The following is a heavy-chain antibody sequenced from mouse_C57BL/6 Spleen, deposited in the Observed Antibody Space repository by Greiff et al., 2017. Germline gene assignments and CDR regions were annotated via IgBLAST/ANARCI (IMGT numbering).Heavy chain of an antibody. CDR3: ARWGPYFDY. D-gene: IGHD3-3*01. Sequence: QVQLKQSGAELVRPGTSVKVSCKASGYAFTNYLIAWVQQRPGQGLEWIGVINPGSGGTNYNEKLKGKATLTADKSSSTAYMQLSSLTSEDAAVYFCARWGPYFDYWGQGTTLTVSS. J-gene: IGHJ2*01. V-gene: IGHV1-54*01. CDR2: INPGSGGT. CDR1: GYAFTNYL.